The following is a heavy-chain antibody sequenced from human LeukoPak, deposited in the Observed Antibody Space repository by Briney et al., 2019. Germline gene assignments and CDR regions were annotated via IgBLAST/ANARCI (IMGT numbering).Heavy chain of an antibody. V-gene: IGHV1-69*04. CDR1: GYTFTSYG. CDR2: IIPILGIA. D-gene: IGHD4-17*01. CDR3: ARSTVTHEVYYYGMDV. Sequence: GASVKVSCKASGYTFTSYGISWVRQAPGQGLEWMGRIIPILGIANYAQKFQGRVTITADKSTSTAYMELSSLRSEDTAVYYCARSTVTHEVYYYGMDVWGQGTTVTVSS. J-gene: IGHJ6*02.